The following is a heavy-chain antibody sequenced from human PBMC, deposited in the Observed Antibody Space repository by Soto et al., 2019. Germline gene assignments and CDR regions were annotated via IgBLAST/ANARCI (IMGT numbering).Heavy chain of an antibody. D-gene: IGHD6-6*01. J-gene: IGHJ5*02. V-gene: IGHV3-48*03. Sequence: GGSLRLSCAASGFTFSSYEMNWVRQAPGKGLEWVSYISSSGSTIYYADSVKGRFTISRDNAKNSLYLQMNNLRAEDTAVYYCATQTSIAARSWFDPWGQGTLVTVSS. CDR1: GFTFSSYE. CDR3: ATQTSIAARSWFDP. CDR2: ISSSGSTI.